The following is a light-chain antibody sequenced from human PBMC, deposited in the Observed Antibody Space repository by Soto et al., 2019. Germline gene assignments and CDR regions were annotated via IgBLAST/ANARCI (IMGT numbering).Light chain of an antibody. CDR2: IAS. V-gene: IGKV1-12*01. Sequence: DIQMTQSPSSVSASVGDRFTITCRASQDINSWLTWYQQKPGKAPKVLIYIASRLQPGVPSRFSGRGSGTDFSLTISNLQPEDFATYFCQQSKSFPLTFGGGTKVDI. CDR1: QDINSW. J-gene: IGKJ4*01. CDR3: QQSKSFPLT.